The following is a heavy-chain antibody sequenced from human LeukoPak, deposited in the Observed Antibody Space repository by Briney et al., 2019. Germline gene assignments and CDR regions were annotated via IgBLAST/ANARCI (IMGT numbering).Heavy chain of an antibody. V-gene: IGHV3-23*01. Sequence: GGSLRLSCAASGFTFSSYAMSWVRQAPGKGLEWVSAISGSGGSTYYADSVKGRFTISRDNSKNTLYLQMNSLRAEDTAVYYCAKVRETRYSSSWYYFDCWGQGTPVTVSS. D-gene: IGHD6-13*01. CDR3: AKVRETRYSSSWYYFDC. CDR1: GFTFSSYA. CDR2: ISGSGGST. J-gene: IGHJ4*02.